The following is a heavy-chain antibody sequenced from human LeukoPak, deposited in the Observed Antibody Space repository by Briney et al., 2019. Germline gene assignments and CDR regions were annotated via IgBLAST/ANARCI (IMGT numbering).Heavy chain of an antibody. CDR2: IYYSGST. D-gene: IGHD1-1*01. J-gene: IGHJ6*03. Sequence: SETLSLTCTVSGGSISSYYWSWVRQPPGKGLEWIGYIYYSGSTNYNPSLKSRVTISVDTSKNQFSLKLSSVTAADTAVYYCARVSWFPGTSYYYMDVWGKGTTVTVSS. CDR1: GGSISSYY. V-gene: IGHV4-59*01. CDR3: ARVSWFPGTSYYYMDV.